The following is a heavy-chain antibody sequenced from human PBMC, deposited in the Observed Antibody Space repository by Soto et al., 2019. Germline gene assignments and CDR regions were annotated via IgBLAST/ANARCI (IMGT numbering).Heavy chain of an antibody. Sequence: ASVKVSCKASGYTFTSNGISWVRQAPGQGLEWMGWISAYNGNTNYAQKLQGRVTMTADTSTSTVYMELRSLTSDDTAVYYCARLLVVPAATGSGYYYGMDVWGQGTKVTVSS. CDR1: GYTFTSNG. D-gene: IGHD2-2*01. J-gene: IGHJ6*02. CDR3: ARLLVVPAATGSGYYYGMDV. V-gene: IGHV1-18*01. CDR2: ISAYNGNT.